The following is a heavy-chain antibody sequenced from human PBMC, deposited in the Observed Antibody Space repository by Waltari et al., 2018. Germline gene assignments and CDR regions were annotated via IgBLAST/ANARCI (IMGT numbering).Heavy chain of an antibody. CDR2: INPNTGDT. Sequence: QVQLVQSGAEVKKPGASVKVSCKASGYTFTGYYFHWVRQAPGQGLEWMERINPNTGDTTYAQELQGRVTMTRDTSISTAYMELTSLRSEDTAVYYCARDWGYYSDTSGYPSNWFGPWGQGTLVTVSS. J-gene: IGHJ5*02. V-gene: IGHV1-2*06. D-gene: IGHD3-22*01. CDR3: ARDWGYYSDTSGYPSNWFGP. CDR1: GYTFTGYY.